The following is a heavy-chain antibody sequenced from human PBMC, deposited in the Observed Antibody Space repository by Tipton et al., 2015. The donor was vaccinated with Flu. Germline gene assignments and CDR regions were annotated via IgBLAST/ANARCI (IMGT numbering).Heavy chain of an antibody. J-gene: IGHJ5*01. D-gene: IGHD3-10*01. CDR1: GGSLSSLY. Sequence: TLSLTCTVSGGSLSSLYWTWIRQSAGKGLEWIGRVYSSGTTNFNPSLKSRLTMSLDASKNQFSLTLNSVTAADAAVYYCARGSGSGTFVSFDFWGQGTLVTGSS. CDR2: VYSSGTT. CDR3: ARGSGSGTFVSFDF. V-gene: IGHV4-4*07.